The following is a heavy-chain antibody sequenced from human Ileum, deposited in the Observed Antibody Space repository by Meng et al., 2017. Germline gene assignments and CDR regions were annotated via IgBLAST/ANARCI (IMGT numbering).Heavy chain of an antibody. V-gene: IGHV4-30-4*01. CDR2: IFDTGPP. CDR3: AASLDGNRFDP. Sequence: VQLQESCPGLVKSSQTPSLTCTVSGGSISSGDYYWSWIRQPPGKGLEWIGYIFDTGPPSYSPPLRSRLSISMDTSKNQFSLRLTSVSAADTAVYYCAASLDGNRFDPWGQGTLVTVSS. D-gene: IGHD1-26*01. CDR1: GGSISSGDYY. J-gene: IGHJ5*02.